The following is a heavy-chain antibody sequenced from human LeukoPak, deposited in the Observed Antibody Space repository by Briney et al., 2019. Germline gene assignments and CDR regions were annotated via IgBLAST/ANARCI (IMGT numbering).Heavy chain of an antibody. CDR2: ISSSGSTI. CDR3: ARVQQNYDFWSGYYYYYYMDV. D-gene: IGHD3-3*01. Sequence: GGSLRLSCAASGFTFSDYYMSWIRQAPGKGLEWVSYISSSGSTIYYVDSVKGRFTISRVNAKNSLYLQMNSLRAEDTAVYYCARVQQNYDFWSGYYYYYYMDVWGKGTRSPSP. V-gene: IGHV3-11*01. CDR1: GFTFSDYY. J-gene: IGHJ6*03.